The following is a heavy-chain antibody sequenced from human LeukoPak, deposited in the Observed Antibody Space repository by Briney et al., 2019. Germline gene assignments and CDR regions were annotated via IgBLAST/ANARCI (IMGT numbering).Heavy chain of an antibody. CDR1: GFTFSSYA. Sequence: GGSLRLSCAASGFTFSSYAMHWVRQAPGEGLEWVAVISYDGSNKYYADSVKGRFTISRDNSKNTLYLQMNSLRAEDTAVYYCARTYDYVWGSYRYYFDYWGQGTLVTVSS. V-gene: IGHV3-30*01. D-gene: IGHD3-16*02. J-gene: IGHJ4*02. CDR2: ISYDGSNK. CDR3: ARTYDYVWGSYRYYFDY.